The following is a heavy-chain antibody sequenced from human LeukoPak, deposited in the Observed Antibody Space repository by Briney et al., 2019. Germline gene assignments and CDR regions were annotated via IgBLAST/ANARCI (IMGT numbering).Heavy chain of an antibody. CDR3: APRGVARSFDY. CDR1: GFTSSSYA. D-gene: IGHD6-6*01. Sequence: GGSLRLSCAASGFTSSSYAMSWVREAPGKGLGWVSGLSSSGSVKAYADSVKGRFTISRDNSKNTLYLQMNGLRADDTAIYYCAPRGVARSFDYWGQGTLVTVSS. V-gene: IGHV3-23*01. J-gene: IGHJ4*02. CDR2: LSSSGSVK.